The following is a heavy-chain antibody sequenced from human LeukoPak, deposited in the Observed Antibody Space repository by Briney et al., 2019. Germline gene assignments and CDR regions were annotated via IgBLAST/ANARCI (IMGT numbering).Heavy chain of an antibody. Sequence: GGSLRLSCAASGFTFSSYSMNWVRQAPGKGLEWVSSISSSSSYIYYADSVKGRSTISRDNAENSLYLQMNSLRAEDTAVYYCARGRNWFDPWGQGTLVTVSS. CDR3: ARGRNWFDP. J-gene: IGHJ5*02. CDR2: ISSSSSYI. V-gene: IGHV3-21*01. CDR1: GFTFSSYS.